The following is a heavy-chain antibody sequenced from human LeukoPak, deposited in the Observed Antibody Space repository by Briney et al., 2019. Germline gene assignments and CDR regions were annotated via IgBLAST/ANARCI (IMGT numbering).Heavy chain of an antibody. CDR3: AADLAVRGDYFDY. V-gene: IGHV1-58*02. Sequence: TSVKVSCTASGFTFTSSAMQWVRQARGQRLEWIGWIVVGSGHTNYARKFQERVTITRDMSTGTAYMELSSLRSEDTAVYYCAADLAVRGDYFDYWGQGTLVTVSS. CDR2: IVVGSGHT. D-gene: IGHD6-6*01. CDR1: GFTFTSSA. J-gene: IGHJ4*02.